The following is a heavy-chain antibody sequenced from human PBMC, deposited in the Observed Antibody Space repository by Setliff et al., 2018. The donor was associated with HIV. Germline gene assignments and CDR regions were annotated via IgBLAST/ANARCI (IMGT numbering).Heavy chain of an antibody. CDR3: ARQIAVAATPHYFDY. D-gene: IGHD6-19*01. V-gene: IGHV4-38-2*01. Sequence: PSETMSLTCAVSGYSISSGYYWGWIRQPPGKGLEWIGSIYHSGSTYYNPSLKSRVTISVDTSKNQLSLKLSSVTAADTAVYYCARQIAVAATPHYFDYWGQGTLVTVSS. CDR1: GYSISSGYY. CDR2: IYHSGST. J-gene: IGHJ4*02.